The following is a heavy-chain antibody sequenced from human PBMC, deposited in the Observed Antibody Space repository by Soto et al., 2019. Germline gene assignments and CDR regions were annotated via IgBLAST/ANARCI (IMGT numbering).Heavy chain of an antibody. CDR3: AFFQYYYDSRGFYYS. J-gene: IGHJ4*02. V-gene: IGHV3-11*03. D-gene: IGHD3-22*01. Sequence: GGSLRLSCAASGFTFSDYYMSWIRQAPGKGLEWVSYISSSSSYTNYADSVKGRFTISRDNAKNSLYLQMNSLRAEDTAVYYCAFFQYYYDSRGFYYSCGQGTLVPVSS. CDR1: GFTFSDYY. CDR2: ISSSSSYT.